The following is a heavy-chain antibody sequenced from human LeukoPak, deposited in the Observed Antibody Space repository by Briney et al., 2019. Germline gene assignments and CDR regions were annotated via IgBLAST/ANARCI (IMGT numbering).Heavy chain of an antibody. J-gene: IGHJ4*02. D-gene: IGHD3-3*01. CDR2: INPNSGGT. Sequence: ASVKVSCKASGYTFTGYYMHWVRQAPGQGLEWMGWINPNSGGTNYAQKFQGRVTMTRDTSISTAYMELSRLRSDDTAVYYCARDAHYDFWSGYYWDYFDYWGQGTLVTVSS. V-gene: IGHV1-2*02. CDR3: ARDAHYDFWSGYYWDYFDY. CDR1: GYTFTGYY.